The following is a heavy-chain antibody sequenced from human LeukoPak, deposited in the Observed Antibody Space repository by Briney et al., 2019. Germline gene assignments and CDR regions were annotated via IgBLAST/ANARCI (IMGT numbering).Heavy chain of an antibody. CDR3: AKDEGGGSGSYYNRPYYYYMDV. V-gene: IGHV3-30*02. D-gene: IGHD3-10*01. CDR2: IRYDGSNK. J-gene: IGHJ6*03. CDR1: GFTFSSYG. Sequence: GGSLRLSCAASGFTFSSYGMHWVRQAPGKGLEWVAFIRYDGSNKYYADSVKGRFTTSRDNTKSSLHLQMNSLRAEDTAVYYCAKDEGGGSGSYYNRPYYYYMDVWGKGTTVTISS.